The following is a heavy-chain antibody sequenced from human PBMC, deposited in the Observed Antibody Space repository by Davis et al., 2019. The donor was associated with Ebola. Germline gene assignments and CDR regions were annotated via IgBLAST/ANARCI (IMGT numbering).Heavy chain of an antibody. CDR3: ATPWEDDFWSGQGAFDI. D-gene: IGHD3-3*01. CDR2: INPSGGST. CDR1: GYTFTSYY. V-gene: IGHV1-46*01. Sequence: ASVKVSCKASGYTFTSYYMHWVRQAPGQGLEWMGIINPSGGSTSYAQKFQGRVTMTRDTSTSTVYMELSSLRSEDTAVYYCATPWEDDFWSGQGAFDIWGQGTMVTVSS. J-gene: IGHJ3*02.